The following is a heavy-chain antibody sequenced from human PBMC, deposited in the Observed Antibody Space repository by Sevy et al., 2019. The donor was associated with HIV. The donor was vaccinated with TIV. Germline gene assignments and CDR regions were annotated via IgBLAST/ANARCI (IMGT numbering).Heavy chain of an antibody. CDR1: GFTFSSYW. CDR2: IKQDGSEK. Sequence: GGSLRLSCAASGFTFSSYWMSWVRQAPGKGLEWVANIKQDGSEKYKVDSVKGRFTISRDNAKNSLYLQMNSLRAEDTAVYYCARSEWLRLDYFDYWGQGTLVTVSS. CDR3: ARSEWLRLDYFDY. D-gene: IGHD5-12*01. V-gene: IGHV3-7*03. J-gene: IGHJ4*02.